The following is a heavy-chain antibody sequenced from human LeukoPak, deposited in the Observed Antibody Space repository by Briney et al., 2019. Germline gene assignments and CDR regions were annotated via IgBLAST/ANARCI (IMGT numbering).Heavy chain of an antibody. J-gene: IGHJ4*02. CDR3: ATSYGSGSYYNILPDY. Sequence: PSETLSLTCTVSGGSISSSSYYWGWIRQPPRKGLEWIGSIYYSGSTYYNPSLKSRVTISVDTSKNQFTLKLSSVTAADTAVYYCATSYGSGSYYNILPDYWGQGTLVTVFS. D-gene: IGHD3-10*01. CDR1: GGSISSSSYY. V-gene: IGHV4-39*01. CDR2: IYYSGST.